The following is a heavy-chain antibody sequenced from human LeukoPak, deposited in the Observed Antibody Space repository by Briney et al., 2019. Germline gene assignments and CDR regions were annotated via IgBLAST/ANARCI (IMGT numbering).Heavy chain of an antibody. CDR2: ISSSSGTI. J-gene: IGHJ6*03. CDR1: GFTFSSYS. CDR3: ARDMETYYYDSSVYMDV. D-gene: IGHD3-22*01. Sequence: GGSLRLSCAASGFTFSSYSMNWVRQAPAKGLEWVSYISSSSGTIYYADSVKGRFTISRDNAKNSLYLQMNSLRAEDTAVYYSARDMETYYYDSSVYMDVWGKGTTVTVSS. V-gene: IGHV3-48*01.